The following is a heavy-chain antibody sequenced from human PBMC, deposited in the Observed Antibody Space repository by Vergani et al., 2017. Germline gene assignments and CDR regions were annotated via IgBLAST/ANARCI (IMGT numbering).Heavy chain of an antibody. CDR2: ISSSSSYI. CDR3: ARIYSSGWYSGWYYMDV. D-gene: IGHD6-19*01. Sequence: EVQLLESGGGLVQPGGSLRLSCAASGFTFSSYAMSWVRQAPGKGLEWVSSISSSSSYIYYADSVKGRFTISRDNAKNSLYLQMNSLRAEDTAVYYCARIYSSGWYSGWYYMDVWGKGTTVTVSS. CDR1: GFTFSSYA. V-gene: IGHV3-21*01. J-gene: IGHJ6*03.